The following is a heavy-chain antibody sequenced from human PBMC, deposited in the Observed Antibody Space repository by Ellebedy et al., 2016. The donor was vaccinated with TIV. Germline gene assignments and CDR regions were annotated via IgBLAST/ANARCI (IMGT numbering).Heavy chain of an antibody. J-gene: IGHJ4*02. V-gene: IGHV3-23*01. CDR1: GFTFSSYA. CDR2: VSDSGGST. CDR3: ATGLFGYCSTTSCPSFDY. D-gene: IGHD2-2*01. Sequence: GESLKISCAASGFTFSSYAMNWVRQAPGMGLEWVSGVSDSGGSTYYADSVTGRFTISRDNSKNTLYLQMNSLSAEDTAVYYCATGLFGYCSTTSCPSFDYWGQGTLVTVSS.